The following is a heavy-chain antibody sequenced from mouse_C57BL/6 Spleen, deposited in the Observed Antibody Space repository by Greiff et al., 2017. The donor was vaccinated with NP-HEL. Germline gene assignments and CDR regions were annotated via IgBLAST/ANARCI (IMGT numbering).Heavy chain of an antibody. Sequence: VQPGASVKISCKASGYAFSSSWMNWVKQRPGKGLEWIGRIYPGDGDTNYNGKFKGKATLTADKSSSTAYMQLSSLTSEDSAVYFCAHYYGSSSFAMDYWGQGTSVTVSS. J-gene: IGHJ4*01. CDR1: GYAFSSSW. CDR2: IYPGDGDT. V-gene: IGHV1-82*01. CDR3: AHYYGSSSFAMDY. D-gene: IGHD1-1*01.